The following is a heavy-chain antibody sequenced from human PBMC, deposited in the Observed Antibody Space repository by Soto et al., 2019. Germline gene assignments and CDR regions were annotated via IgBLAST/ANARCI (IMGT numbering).Heavy chain of an antibody. D-gene: IGHD2-15*01. CDR1: GGSISSGGYY. CDR3: ARGRYCSGGSCRTGGYNWFDP. J-gene: IGHJ5*02. V-gene: IGHV4-31*03. Sequence: QVQLQESGPGLVKPSQTLSLTCTVSGGSISSGGYYWSWIRQHPGKGLEWIGYIYYSGSTYYNPSLKSRVTISVDTSKNQFSLKLSSVTAADTAVYYCARGRYCSGGSCRTGGYNWFDPWGQGTLVTVSS. CDR2: IYYSGST.